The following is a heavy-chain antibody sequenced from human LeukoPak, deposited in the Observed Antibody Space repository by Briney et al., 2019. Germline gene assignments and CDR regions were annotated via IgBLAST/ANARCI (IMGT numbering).Heavy chain of an antibody. J-gene: IGHJ4*02. D-gene: IGHD5-18*01. CDR2: IFHTGST. CDR3: ARGGERGYTYGD. V-gene: IGHV4-31*03. CDR1: GGSISGGGYY. Sequence: PSQTLSLTCTVSGGSISGGGYYWSWIRQHPGSGLEWIGYIFHTGSTYYNPSLKSRISISVDTSKNQFSLKMSSMTAADTAVYYCARGGERGYTYGDWGQGTLVTVSS.